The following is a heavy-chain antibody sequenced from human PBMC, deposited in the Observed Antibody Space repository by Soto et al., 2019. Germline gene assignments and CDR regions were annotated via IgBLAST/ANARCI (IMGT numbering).Heavy chain of an antibody. J-gene: IGHJ6*02. CDR2: ISWDGGST. CDR3: AKDIGTRGYYYYYGMDV. V-gene: IGHV3-43*01. CDR1: GFTFSNYW. D-gene: IGHD2-2*01. Sequence: GGSLRLSCAASGFTFSNYWMSWVRQAPGKGLEWVSLISWDGGSTYYADSVKGRFTISRDNSKNSLYLQMNSLRTEDTALYYCAKDIGTRGYYYYYGMDVWGQGTTVTVSS.